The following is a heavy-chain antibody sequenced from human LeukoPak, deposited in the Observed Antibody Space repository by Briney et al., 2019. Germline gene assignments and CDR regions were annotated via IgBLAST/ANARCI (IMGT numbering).Heavy chain of an antibody. V-gene: IGHV3-49*03. J-gene: IGHJ4*02. CDR3: TREDTTVTTPPDY. CDR1: GFTFGDYA. Sequence: PGGSLRLSCTASGFTFGDYAMSWFRQAPGKGLEWVGFIRSKAYGGTKEYAAAVKGRFTIARDDSKRIAYMQMNSLNTEDTAVYYCTREDTTVTTPPDYWGQGPLVTVSS. CDR2: IRSKAYGGTK. D-gene: IGHD4-17*01.